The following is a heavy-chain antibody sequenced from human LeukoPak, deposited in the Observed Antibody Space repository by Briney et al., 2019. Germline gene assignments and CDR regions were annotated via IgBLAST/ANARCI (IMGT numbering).Heavy chain of an antibody. CDR2: INHSGST. Sequence: SETLSLTCAVYGGSFSVYYWSWIRQPPGKGLEWIGEINHSGSTNYNPSLKSRVTISVDTSKNQFSLKLSSVTAADTAVYYCARSLWRGYSYGPVDYWGQGTLVTVSS. J-gene: IGHJ4*02. CDR3: ARSLWRGYSYGPVDY. D-gene: IGHD5-18*01. CDR1: GGSFSVYY. V-gene: IGHV4-34*01.